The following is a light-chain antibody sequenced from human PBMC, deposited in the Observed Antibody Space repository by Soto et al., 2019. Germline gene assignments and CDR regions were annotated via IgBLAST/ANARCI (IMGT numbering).Light chain of an antibody. V-gene: IGKV3-20*01. CDR2: GAA. CDR1: QSLSSSY. Sequence: ENVLTQSPGTLSLSPGERATLSCRASQSLSSSYLAWYQQKPGQAPRLLIYGAASRGTGIPDRFSGSGSGTDFTLTISRLEPEDFAVYYCQQFATSPHTFGGWTKVEIK. CDR3: QQFATSPHT. J-gene: IGKJ4*01.